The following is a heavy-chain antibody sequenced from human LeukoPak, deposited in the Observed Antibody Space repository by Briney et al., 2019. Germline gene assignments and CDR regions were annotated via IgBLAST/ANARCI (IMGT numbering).Heavy chain of an antibody. CDR2: IWYDGSNK. Sequence: GGSLRLSCAASGFTFSSYGMHWVRQAPGKGLEWVAVIWYDGSNKYYADSVKGRFTISRDNSKNTLYLQMNSLRAEDTAVYYCARGVKYYYDSSGYDYWGQGTLVTVSS. CDR3: ARGVKYYYDSSGYDY. V-gene: IGHV3-33*01. D-gene: IGHD3-22*01. J-gene: IGHJ4*02. CDR1: GFTFSSYG.